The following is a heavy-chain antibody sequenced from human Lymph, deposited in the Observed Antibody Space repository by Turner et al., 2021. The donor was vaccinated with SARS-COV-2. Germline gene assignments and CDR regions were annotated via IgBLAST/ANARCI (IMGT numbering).Heavy chain of an antibody. J-gene: IGHJ6*02. V-gene: IGHV1-8*02. Sequence: QVQLVQYGAEVKKPGASVKVSCKAPGYTFTSYDINWVRQATGQGLEWMGWMNPNSVNTGNEQKFQGRVTMTRNTSISTAYMELSSLRSEDTAVYYCARGRYSGGGMDVWGQGTTVTVSS. CDR2: MNPNSVNT. CDR1: GYTFTSYD. CDR3: ARGRYSGGGMDV. D-gene: IGHD1-26*01.